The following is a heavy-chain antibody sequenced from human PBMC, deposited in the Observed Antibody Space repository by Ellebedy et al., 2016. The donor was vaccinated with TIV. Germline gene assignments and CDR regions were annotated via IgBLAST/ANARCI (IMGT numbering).Heavy chain of an antibody. J-gene: IGHJ4*02. D-gene: IGHD1-14*01. CDR3: VRDLTNPLKGDY. V-gene: IGHV1-2*02. CDR1: GSTFTGYY. Sequence: AASVKVSCKASGSTFTGYYIHWVRQAPGQGLEWMAWINPNNGDTAFAQSLQGRVTMTTDTSISPAYMELSSLTSDDTAVYYCVRDLTNPLKGDYWGQGTLVTVSS. CDR2: INPNNGDT.